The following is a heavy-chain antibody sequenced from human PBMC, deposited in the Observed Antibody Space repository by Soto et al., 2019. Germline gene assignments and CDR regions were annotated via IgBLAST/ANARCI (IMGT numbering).Heavy chain of an antibody. CDR1: GFTFSSYW. V-gene: IGHV3-7*01. CDR3: ARTPHKYYDFWSGYLVDAFDI. Sequence: GGSLRLSCAASGFTFSSYWMSWVRQAPGKGLEWVANIKQDGSEKYYVDSVKGRITISRDNAKNLFFLQMNSLRAEDTFVYYFARTPHKYYDFWSGYLVDAFDIWGQGTMVTVSS. CDR2: IKQDGSEK. J-gene: IGHJ3*02. D-gene: IGHD3-3*01.